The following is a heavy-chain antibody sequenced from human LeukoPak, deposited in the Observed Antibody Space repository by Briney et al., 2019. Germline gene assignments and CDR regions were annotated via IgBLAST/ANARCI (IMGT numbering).Heavy chain of an antibody. D-gene: IGHD3-22*01. CDR2: ISSSSSYI. V-gene: IGHV3-21*01. CDR1: GFTLSSYS. J-gene: IGHJ4*02. CDR3: ARERSYDSSGTFDY. Sequence: GSLRLSCAASGFTLSSYSMNWVRQAPGKGLEWVSSISSSSSYIYYADSVKGRFTISRDNAKNSLYLQMNSLRAEDTAVYYCARERSYDSSGTFDYWGQGTLVTVSS.